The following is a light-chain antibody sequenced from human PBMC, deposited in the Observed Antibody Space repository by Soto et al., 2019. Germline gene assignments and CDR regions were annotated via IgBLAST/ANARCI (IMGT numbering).Light chain of an antibody. J-gene: IGKJ1*01. Sequence: EIVMTQSPATLSVSPGERATLSCRASQSVSSNLAWYQQKPGQAPRLLIYGASTRATGIPARFSGSGSGTEFTLTISSLQSEDFAVYYCQQYNNWPPELLFGQGTKVDIK. V-gene: IGKV3-15*01. CDR1: QSVSSN. CDR2: GAS. CDR3: QQYNNWPPELL.